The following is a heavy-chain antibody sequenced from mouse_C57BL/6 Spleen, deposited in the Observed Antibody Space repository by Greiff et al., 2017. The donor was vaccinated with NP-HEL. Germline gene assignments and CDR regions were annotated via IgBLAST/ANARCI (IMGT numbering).Heavy chain of an antibody. CDR1: GFSLTSYG. D-gene: IGHD2-4*01. V-gene: IGHV2-2*01. J-gene: IGHJ1*03. Sequence: QVQLQQSGPGLVQPSQSLSITCTVSGFSLTSYGVHWVRQSPGKGLEWLGVIWSGGSTDYNAAFISRLSISKDNSKSQVFFKMNRLQADDTAIYYCARTMITHWYFDVWGTGTTVTVSS. CDR3: ARTMITHWYFDV. CDR2: IWSGGST.